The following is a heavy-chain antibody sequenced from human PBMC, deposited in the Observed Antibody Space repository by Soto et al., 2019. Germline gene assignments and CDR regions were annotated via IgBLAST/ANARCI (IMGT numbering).Heavy chain of an antibody. CDR3: ARDGTLYDSTAYYYLY. Sequence: SVKVSCKSSGGTFSSYGINWVRQAPGQGLEWMGGIIPLFGTANYAQKFQGRVTITADDSTSTAYMELSSLRSEDTAVYYCARDGTLYDSTAYYYLYWSQGTLVTVSS. V-gene: IGHV1-69*13. CDR1: GGTFSSYG. D-gene: IGHD3-22*01. J-gene: IGHJ4*02. CDR2: IIPLFGTA.